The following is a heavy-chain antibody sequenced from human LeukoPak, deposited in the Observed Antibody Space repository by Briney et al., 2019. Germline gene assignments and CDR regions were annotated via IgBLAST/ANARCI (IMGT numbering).Heavy chain of an antibody. CDR1: GFTFSNYA. CDR2: ISGSGAGT. D-gene: IGHD6-13*01. Sequence: GGSLRLSCAASGFTFSNYAMSWVRQAPGKGLEWVSTISGSGAGTYYADSVKGRFTISRDNYKNTLYLQMHSLRAEDTAVYYCATNTSIWSFDYWGQGTLVTVSS. V-gene: IGHV3-23*01. J-gene: IGHJ4*02. CDR3: ATNTSIWSFDY.